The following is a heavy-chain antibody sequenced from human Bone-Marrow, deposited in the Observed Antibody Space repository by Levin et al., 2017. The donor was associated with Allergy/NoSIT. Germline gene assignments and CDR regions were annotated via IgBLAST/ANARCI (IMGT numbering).Heavy chain of an antibody. V-gene: IGHV4-59*01. D-gene: IGHD6-19*01. Sequence: SETLSLTCTVSGGSISGYFWSWIRQSPGKGREWIGNIRYSGSTNYNPSLKSRVTLLIDTSENQFYLRLTSVTAADTAIYYCARIPDISGWPFDYWGQGTLDTVSS. CDR1: GGSISGYF. CDR3: ARIPDISGWPFDY. J-gene: IGHJ4*02. CDR2: IRYSGST.